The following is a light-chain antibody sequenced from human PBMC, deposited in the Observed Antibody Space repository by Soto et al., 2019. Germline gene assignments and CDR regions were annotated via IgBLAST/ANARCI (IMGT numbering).Light chain of an antibody. J-gene: IGLJ1*01. V-gene: IGLV2-14*01. Sequence: QSALTQPASVSRSPGQSITISCTGTSSDVDAYNYVSWYQQHPGKAPKVMIYDVGNRPSGVSNRFSGSKSGKTASLTISGLQAEDEADYYCCSYTSSSTYVFGTGTKLTVL. CDR2: DVG. CDR3: CSYTSSSTYV. CDR1: SSDVDAYNY.